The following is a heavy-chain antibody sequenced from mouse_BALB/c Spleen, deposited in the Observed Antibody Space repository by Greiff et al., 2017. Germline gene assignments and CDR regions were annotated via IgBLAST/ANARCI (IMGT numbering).Heavy chain of an antibody. V-gene: IGHV7-1*02. CDR2: SRNKANDYTT. D-gene: IGHD2-14*01. CDR3: ARDATYSMYDDGYYYAMDY. J-gene: IGHJ4*01. CDR1: GFTFSDFY. Sequence: EVQRVESGGGLVQPGGSLRLSCATSGFTFSDFYMEWVRQPPGKRLEWIAASRNKANDYTTEYSASVKGRFIVSRDTSQSILYLQMNALRAEDTAIYYCARDATYSMYDDGYYYAMDYWGQGTSVTVSS.